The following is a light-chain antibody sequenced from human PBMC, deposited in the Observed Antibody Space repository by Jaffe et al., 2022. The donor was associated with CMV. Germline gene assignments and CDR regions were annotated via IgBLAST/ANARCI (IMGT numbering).Light chain of an antibody. Sequence: EVVLTQSPGTLSLSPGERVTLSCRASQSVSSGYLAWYQQKPGQAPRLLIYGASTRATGIPDRFSGSGSGTDFTFIISRLEPEDFAVYYCQQYGSSLLTFGGGTKVEIK. CDR3: QQYGSSLLT. V-gene: IGKV3-20*01. J-gene: IGKJ4*01. CDR2: GAS. CDR1: QSVSSGY.